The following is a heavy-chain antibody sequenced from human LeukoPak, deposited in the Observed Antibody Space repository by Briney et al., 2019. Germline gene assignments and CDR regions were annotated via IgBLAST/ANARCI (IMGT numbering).Heavy chain of an antibody. CDR3: ARERDRYFDWLMEFDP. CDR1: GFTFSSSA. CDR2: IKQDGSEK. D-gene: IGHD3-9*01. V-gene: IGHV3-7*03. J-gene: IGHJ5*02. Sequence: GGSLRLSCAASGFTFSSSAMSWVRQAPGKGLEWVANIKQDGSEKYYVDSMKGRFTISRDNAKNSLYLQMNSLRAEDTAVYYCARERDRYFDWLMEFDPWGQGTLVTVSS.